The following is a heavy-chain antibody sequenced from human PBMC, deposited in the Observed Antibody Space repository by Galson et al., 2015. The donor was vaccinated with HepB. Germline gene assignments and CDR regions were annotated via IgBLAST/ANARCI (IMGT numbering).Heavy chain of an antibody. Sequence: SETLSLTCTVSGGSISSVSNFWGWIRQPPGKGLEWIGSIYYSGSTYYNPSLKSRVTISVDTSKNQFSLKLSSVTAADTAVYYCATPLLNPAFDIWGQGTMVTVYS. CDR3: ATPLLNPAFDI. CDR1: GGSISSVSNF. CDR2: IYYSGST. V-gene: IGHV4-39*01. J-gene: IGHJ3*02. D-gene: IGHD1-26*01.